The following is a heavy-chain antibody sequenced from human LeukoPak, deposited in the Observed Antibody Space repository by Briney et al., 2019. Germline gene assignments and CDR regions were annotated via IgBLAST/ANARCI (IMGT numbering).Heavy chain of an antibody. V-gene: IGHV3-23*01. D-gene: IGHD3-3*01. CDR3: AKQGRNDFVDS. J-gene: IGHJ4*02. CDR1: GFSLRSFA. Sequence: GGSLRLSCAASGFSLRSFAMSWVRQAPGKGLEWVSASSGDGGNTDYANSVKGRFTISRDNSKNTIYPQMNSLRADDTAAYYCAKQGRNDFVDSWGQGTLVTVSS. CDR2: SSGDGGNT.